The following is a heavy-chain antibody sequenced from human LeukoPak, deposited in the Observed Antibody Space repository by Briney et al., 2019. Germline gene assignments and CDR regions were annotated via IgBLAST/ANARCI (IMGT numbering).Heavy chain of an antibody. CDR2: ISSNSNFI. CDR3: VYYLVGAKRSFDY. J-gene: IGHJ4*02. V-gene: IGHV3-21*01. Sequence: PGGSLRLSCAASGFTFDDYSMNWVRQAPGKGLEWVSSISSNSNFIYYADSVKGRFNISRDNAKNSLFMQMTSLRAEDTAVYFCVYYLVGAKRSFDYWGQGTLVTVSS. D-gene: IGHD1-26*01. CDR1: GFTFDDYS.